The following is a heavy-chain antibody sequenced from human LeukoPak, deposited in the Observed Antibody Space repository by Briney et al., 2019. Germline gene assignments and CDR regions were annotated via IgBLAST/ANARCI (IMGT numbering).Heavy chain of an antibody. CDR1: GFTVSSND. J-gene: IGHJ4*02. CDR3: AHALSGSGSSPFDY. D-gene: IGHD3-10*01. Sequence: GGSLRLSCAASGFTVSSNDMSWVRQAPGKGLEWVAVIYSDGSTDYSDSVKGRFTISRDNSKNTLYPQMTSLRAEETAVYYCAHALSGSGSSPFDYWGQGTLVTVSS. CDR2: IYSDGST. V-gene: IGHV3-53*05.